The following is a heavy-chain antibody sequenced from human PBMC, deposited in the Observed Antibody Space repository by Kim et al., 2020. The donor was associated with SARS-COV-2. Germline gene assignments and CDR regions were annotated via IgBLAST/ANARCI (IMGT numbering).Heavy chain of an antibody. J-gene: IGHJ3*01. CDR3: ANTGNVVVGVAAIQDAF. Sequence: GGSLRLSCAASGFTFSSYAMSWVRQAPGKGLEWVSAISGSGGSTYYADSVKGRFTISRDNAKNTLYLQMKRLRPEDAAAYYCANTGNVVVGVAAIQDAF. CDR2: ISGSGGST. V-gene: IGHV3-23*01. CDR1: GFTFSSYA. D-gene: IGHD2-15*01.